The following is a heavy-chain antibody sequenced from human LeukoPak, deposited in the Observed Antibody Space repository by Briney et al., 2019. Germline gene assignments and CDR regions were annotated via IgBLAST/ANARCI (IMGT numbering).Heavy chain of an antibody. CDR1: GYTFTAYY. V-gene: IGHV1-2*02. CDR3: AKDRGGLAAGAVNP. CDR2: INPNSGDT. D-gene: IGHD1-26*01. Sequence: ASVKVSCKVSGYTFTAYYLHWVRQTPGQRLEWMGWINPNSGDTNYAQKFQGRVTLTRDTSILTAYMDLSRLTSDDTAVYFCAKDRGGLAAGAVNPWGQGTLVTVSS. J-gene: IGHJ5*02.